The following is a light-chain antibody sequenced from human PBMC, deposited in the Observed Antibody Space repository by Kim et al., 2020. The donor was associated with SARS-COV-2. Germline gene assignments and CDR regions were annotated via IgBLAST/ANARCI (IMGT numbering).Light chain of an antibody. CDR1: QSISSW. CDR2: KAS. CDR3: QQYNSYPCT. J-gene: IGKJ2*02. Sequence: SASFGDRGPITCRASQSISSWLAWYQQKPGKAPKLLIYKASSLESGVPSRFSGSGSGTEFTLTISSLQPDDFATYYCQQYNSYPCTFGQGTKLEI. V-gene: IGKV1-5*03.